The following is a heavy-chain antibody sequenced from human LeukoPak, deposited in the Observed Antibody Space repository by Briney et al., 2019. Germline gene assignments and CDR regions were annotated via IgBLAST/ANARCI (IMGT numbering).Heavy chain of an antibody. V-gene: IGHV3-21*01. Sequence: GGSLRLSCAASGFTFSSYSMNWVRQAPGKGLEWVSSISSSSSYIYYADSVKGRFTISRDNAKNSLYLQMNSLRAEDTAVYYCARDHHSSSSYFDYWGQGTLVTVPS. CDR1: GFTFSSYS. CDR2: ISSSSSYI. J-gene: IGHJ4*02. CDR3: ARDHHSSSSYFDY. D-gene: IGHD6-6*01.